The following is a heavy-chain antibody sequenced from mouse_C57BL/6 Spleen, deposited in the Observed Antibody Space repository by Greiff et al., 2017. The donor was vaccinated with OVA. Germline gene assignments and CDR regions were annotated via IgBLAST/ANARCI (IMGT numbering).Heavy chain of an antibody. Sequence: EVQLQQSGPELVKPGASVKIPCKASGYTFTDYNMDWVKQSHGKSLEWIGDINPNNGGTIYNQKFKGKATLTVDKSSSTAYMELRSLTSEDTAVYYCARRGDSSGYDAMDYWGQGTSVTVSS. J-gene: IGHJ4*01. CDR3: ARRGDSSGYDAMDY. V-gene: IGHV1-18*01. D-gene: IGHD3-2*02. CDR1: GYTFTDYN. CDR2: INPNNGGT.